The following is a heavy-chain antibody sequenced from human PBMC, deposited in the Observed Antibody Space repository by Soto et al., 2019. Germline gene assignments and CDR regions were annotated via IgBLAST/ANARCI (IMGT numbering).Heavy chain of an antibody. D-gene: IGHD3-10*01. CDR1: GGTFSSYT. CDR2: IIPIRGIA. V-gene: IGHV1-69*08. J-gene: IGHJ4*02. CDR3: AREEYYYGSGAFFDS. Sequence: QVQLVQSGAEVKKPGSSVKVSCKASGGTFSSYTISWVRQAPGQGLEWMGRIIPIRGIANYAQKFQGRVTITADKSTSTAYMELSSLRSEDTAVYYCAREEYYYGSGAFFDSWGQGTLVTVSS.